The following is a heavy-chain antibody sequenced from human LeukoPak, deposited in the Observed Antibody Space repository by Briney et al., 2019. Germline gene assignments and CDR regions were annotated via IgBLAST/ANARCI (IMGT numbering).Heavy chain of an antibody. CDR1: GGSISSSSYY. CDR2: VYYSGST. CDR3: ARERVVGGSCYP. D-gene: IGHD2-15*01. Sequence: SETLSLTCTVSGGSISSSSYYWGWIRQPPGKGLEWIGSVYYSGSTYYNPSLKSRVTISVDTSKNQFSLKLSSVTAADTAVYYCARERVVGGSCYPWGQGTLVTVSS. J-gene: IGHJ5*02. V-gene: IGHV4-39*07.